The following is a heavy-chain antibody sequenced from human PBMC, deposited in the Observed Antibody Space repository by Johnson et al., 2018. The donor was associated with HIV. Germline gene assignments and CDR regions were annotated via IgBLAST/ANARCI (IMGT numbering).Heavy chain of an antibody. V-gene: IGHV3-30*18. CDR2: ISYDGSNK. D-gene: IGHD2/OR15-2a*01. Sequence: VQLVESGGGVVQPGRSLRLSCAASGFTFSSYAMHWVRQAPGKGLEWVAVISYDGSNKYYADSVKGRFTISRDNSKNTLYLQMNNLRPEDTALYYCAKSLFSISWPYDAVDMWGQGTMVTVS. CDR3: AKSLFSISWPYDAVDM. J-gene: IGHJ3*02. CDR1: GFTFSSYA.